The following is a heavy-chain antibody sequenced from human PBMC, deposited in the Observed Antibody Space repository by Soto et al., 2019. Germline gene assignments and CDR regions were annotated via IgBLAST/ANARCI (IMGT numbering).Heavy chain of an antibody. CDR1: GGSISSYY. J-gene: IGHJ4*02. V-gene: IGHV4-59*08. Sequence: SETLSLTCTVSGGSISSYYWSWIRQPPGKGLEWIGYIYYSGSTNYNPSLKSRVTISVDTSKNQFSLKLSSVTAADTAVYYCARLRNYDILTETTYYFDYWGQGTLVTVSS. CDR2: IYYSGST. CDR3: ARLRNYDILTETTYYFDY. D-gene: IGHD3-9*01.